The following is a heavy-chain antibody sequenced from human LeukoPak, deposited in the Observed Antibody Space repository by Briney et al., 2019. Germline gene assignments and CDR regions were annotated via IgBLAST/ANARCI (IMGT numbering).Heavy chain of an antibody. J-gene: IGHJ6*03. CDR2: ISGSGGST. Sequence: PGGSLRLSCAASGFTFSSYAMSWVRQAPGKGLEWVSAISGSGGSTYYADSVKGRFTISRDNSKNTLYLQINSLRAEDTAVYYCAKVPNCSGGSCYSYYYYYMDVWGKGTTVTVSS. D-gene: IGHD2-15*01. CDR1: GFTFSSYA. CDR3: AKVPNCSGGSCYSYYYYYMDV. V-gene: IGHV3-23*01.